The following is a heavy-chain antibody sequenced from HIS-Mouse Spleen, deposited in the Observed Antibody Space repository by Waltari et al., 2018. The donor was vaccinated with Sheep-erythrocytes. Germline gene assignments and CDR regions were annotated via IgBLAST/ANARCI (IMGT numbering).Heavy chain of an antibody. CDR3: ARDRLVAAAGFDY. CDR2: IYHSGGT. Sequence: QVQLQESGPGLVKPSETLSLTCTVSGYSISSGYYWGWIRQPPGKGLEWIGSIYHSGGTSYNPSLKSRVTISVDTSKNQFSLKLSSVTAADTAVYYCARDRLVAAAGFDYWGQGTLVTVSS. J-gene: IGHJ4*02. CDR1: GYSISSGYY. V-gene: IGHV4-38-2*02. D-gene: IGHD6-13*01.